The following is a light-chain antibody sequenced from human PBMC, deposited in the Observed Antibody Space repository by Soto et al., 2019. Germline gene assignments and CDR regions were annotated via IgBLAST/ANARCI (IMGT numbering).Light chain of an antibody. V-gene: IGKV4-1*01. CDR1: HTHLYSSNNKSY. Sequence: IVMPLAPVPLAVSLGYRHTLRRKSTHTHLYSSNNKSYLAWYQQKPGQPPKLLIYWASTRESGVPDRFSGSGSGTDFTLTISSLQAEDVAVYYCQQSYALPLTFGGGTKVDIK. CDR2: WAS. J-gene: IGKJ4*01. CDR3: QQSYALPLT.